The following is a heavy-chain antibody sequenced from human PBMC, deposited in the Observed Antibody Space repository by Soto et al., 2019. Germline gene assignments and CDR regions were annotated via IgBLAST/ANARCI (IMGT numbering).Heavy chain of an antibody. CDR2: INKDGTTT. J-gene: IGHJ3*01. D-gene: IGHD1-1*01. CDR1: GGSISSSSHY. Sequence: PSETLSLTCTVSGGSISSSSHYWGWVRQPPGKGLVWLSRINKDGTTTPYADSVKGRFTISRDNAKNTLYLQMHSLRAEDTALYFCVRDRGYPDSFDVWGRGTMVTVSS. CDR3: VRDRGYPDSFDV. V-gene: IGHV3-74*01.